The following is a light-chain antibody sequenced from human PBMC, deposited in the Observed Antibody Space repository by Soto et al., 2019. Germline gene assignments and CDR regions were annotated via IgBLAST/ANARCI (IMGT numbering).Light chain of an antibody. CDR1: QSICST. CDR3: QQRSKWPVT. CDR2: DSS. J-gene: IGKJ3*01. V-gene: IGKV3-11*01. Sequence: EIVLTQSPDTLSLSPGERAIFSCRTSQSICSTLAWYQHKPGQAPRLLIYDSSKRATGIPARFSGSGSGTDFTPTISSLEPEDFAVYFCQQRSKWPVTFGPGTTVDIK.